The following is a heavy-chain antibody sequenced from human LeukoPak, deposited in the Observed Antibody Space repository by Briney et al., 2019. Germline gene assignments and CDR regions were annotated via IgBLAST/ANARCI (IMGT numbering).Heavy chain of an antibody. CDR1: GFTFSDHA. CDR3: ARDRAGITMIGGIDY. V-gene: IGHV3-23*01. CDR2: INGNGGGS. D-gene: IGHD3-22*01. J-gene: IGHJ4*02. Sequence: GGSLRLSCAASGFTFSDHAMSWVRQAPAKGLEWVSSINGNGGGSYYIDSVKGRFTVSRDNSENALYLQMNSLRAEDTAVYYCARDRAGITMIGGIDYWGQGTLVTVSS.